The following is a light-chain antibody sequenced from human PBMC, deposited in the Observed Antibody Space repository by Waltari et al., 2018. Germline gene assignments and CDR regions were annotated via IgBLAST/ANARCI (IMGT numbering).Light chain of an antibody. J-gene: IGKJ2*01. V-gene: IGKV1-5*03. Sequence: DIQMTQSPSTLSASIGDRVTITCRASQPITIWLAWYQQKPGKAPKLLIYKASTLEGGVPSRFSGSGSGTEFTLTISSLQPDDFATYHCQQYNSYPDTFGQGTKLEIK. CDR3: QQYNSYPDT. CDR1: QPITIW. CDR2: KAS.